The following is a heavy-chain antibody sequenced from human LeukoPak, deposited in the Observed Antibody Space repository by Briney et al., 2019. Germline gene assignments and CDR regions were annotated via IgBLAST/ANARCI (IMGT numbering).Heavy chain of an antibody. CDR2: ISSSSSTI. Sequence: GGSLRLSCAGSGFAFSRYNMNWVRQAPGKGLEWVSYISSSSSTIYYADSVKGRFTISRDNAKNSLYLQMNSLRAEDTSVYYCVRAMHVWGKGTTVTVSS. CDR1: GFAFSRYN. J-gene: IGHJ6*03. CDR3: VRAMHV. V-gene: IGHV3-48*04.